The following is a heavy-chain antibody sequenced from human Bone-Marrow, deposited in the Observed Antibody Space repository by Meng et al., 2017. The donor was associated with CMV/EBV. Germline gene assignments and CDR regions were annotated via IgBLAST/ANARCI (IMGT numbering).Heavy chain of an antibody. CDR1: GFTVSSYA. J-gene: IGHJ6*02. D-gene: IGHD2-2*02. CDR2: ISYDGSNK. Sequence: GGSLGLSCAASGFTVSSYAMHWVRQAPGKGLEWVAVISYDGSNKYYADSVKGRFTISRDNSKNTLYLQMNSLRAEDTAVYYCAREGAYCSSNSCYNDYYYYGMDVWGQGTTVTVSS. CDR3: AREGAYCSSNSCYNDYYYYGMDV. V-gene: IGHV3-30*04.